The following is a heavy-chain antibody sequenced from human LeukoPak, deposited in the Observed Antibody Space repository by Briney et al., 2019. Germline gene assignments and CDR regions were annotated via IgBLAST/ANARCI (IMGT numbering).Heavy chain of an antibody. Sequence: GGSLRLSCAASGFTFSSYSMNWVRQAPGKGLEWVSYISSSSSTIYYADSVKGRFTISRDNAKNSLYLQMNSLRAEDTAVYYCATDSSGSFDYRGQGTLVTVSS. D-gene: IGHD3-22*01. J-gene: IGHJ4*02. CDR2: ISSSSSTI. V-gene: IGHV3-48*01. CDR1: GFTFSSYS. CDR3: ATDSSGSFDY.